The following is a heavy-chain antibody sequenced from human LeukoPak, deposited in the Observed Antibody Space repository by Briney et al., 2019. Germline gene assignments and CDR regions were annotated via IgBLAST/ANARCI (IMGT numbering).Heavy chain of an antibody. Sequence: GGSLRLSCAASGFSFSSSGMHWVRQAPGKGPEWVAFTRFDDSYKAYGDSVKGRFTISRDNSKNTLYVQMDSLRSDDTAVYYCAKSSAGITWFDPWGQGTLVTVSS. J-gene: IGHJ5*02. V-gene: IGHV3-30*02. CDR1: GFSFSSSG. D-gene: IGHD1-1*01. CDR2: TRFDDSYK. CDR3: AKSSAGITWFDP.